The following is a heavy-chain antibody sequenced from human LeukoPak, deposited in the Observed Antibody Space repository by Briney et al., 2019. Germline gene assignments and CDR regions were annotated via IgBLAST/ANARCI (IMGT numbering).Heavy chain of an antibody. CDR3: ARPPNWDSSAYRPMDV. J-gene: IGHJ6*02. CDR1: GFNLNSFW. CDR2: INQGGGEK. D-gene: IGHD3-22*01. Sequence: PGGSLRLSCEGSGFNLNSFWMNLVRQAPGKGLEWVASINQGGGEKHYVDSVKGRFTISRDNDKNCLYLQMTSLRVEDTAVYYCARPPNWDSSAYRPMDVWGQGTAVIVSS. V-gene: IGHV3-7*01.